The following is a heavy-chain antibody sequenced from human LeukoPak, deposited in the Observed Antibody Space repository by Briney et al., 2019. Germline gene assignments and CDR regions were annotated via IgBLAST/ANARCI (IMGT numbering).Heavy chain of an antibody. CDR1: GGSISSGDYY. Sequence: PSETLSLTCTVSGGSISSGDYYWSWIGQPPGKGLAWIGYIYYSGSTYYNPSLKSRVTISVDTSKNQFSLKLSSVTAADTAVYYCARGGFYLVVPDWFDPWGQGTLVTVSS. D-gene: IGHD2-15*01. CDR3: ARGGFYLVVPDWFDP. V-gene: IGHV4-30-4*08. J-gene: IGHJ5*02. CDR2: IYYSGST.